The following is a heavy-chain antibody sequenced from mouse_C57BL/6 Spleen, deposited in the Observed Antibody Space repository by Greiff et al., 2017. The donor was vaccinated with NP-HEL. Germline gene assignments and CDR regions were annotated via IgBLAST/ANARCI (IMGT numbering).Heavy chain of an antibody. V-gene: IGHV5-15*01. CDR3: ARQNLGRFWYFDV. D-gene: IGHD4-1*01. Sequence: EVQVVESGGGLVQPGGSLKLSCAASGFTFSDYGMAWVRQAPRKGPEWVAFISNLAYSIYYADTVTGRFTISRENAKNTLYLEMSSLRSEDTAMYYCARQNLGRFWYFDVWGTGTTVTVSS. CDR2: ISNLAYSI. J-gene: IGHJ1*03. CDR1: GFTFSDYG.